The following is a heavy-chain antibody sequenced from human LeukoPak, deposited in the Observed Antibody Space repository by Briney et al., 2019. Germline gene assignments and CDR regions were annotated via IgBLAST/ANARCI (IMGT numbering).Heavy chain of an antibody. V-gene: IGHV3-23*01. CDR3: AKKVVVGATSPYSDFQD. Sequence: GGSLRLSCAASGVTLSTYAMSWARQAPGKGLEWVSAISGSGVTTHYAGSVKGRFSISRDNSKNTLYLQMNSLRAEDTALYYCAKKVVVGATSPYSDFQDWGQGTLVTVSS. CDR1: GVTLSTYA. CDR2: ISGSGVTT. D-gene: IGHD1-26*01. J-gene: IGHJ1*01.